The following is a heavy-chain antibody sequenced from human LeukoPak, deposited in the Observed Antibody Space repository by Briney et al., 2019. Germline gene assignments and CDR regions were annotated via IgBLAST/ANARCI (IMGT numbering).Heavy chain of an antibody. V-gene: IGHV3-33*01. D-gene: IGHD5-12*01. CDR1: GFTFSSYG. Sequence: GRSLRLSCAASGFTFSSYGMHWVRQAPGKGVEWVAVIWYDGSNKYYADSVKGRFTISRDNSKNTLYLQMNSLRAEDTAVYYCARDRTSGYDWDDAFDIWGQGTMVTVSS. CDR2: IWYDGSNK. J-gene: IGHJ3*02. CDR3: ARDRTSGYDWDDAFDI.